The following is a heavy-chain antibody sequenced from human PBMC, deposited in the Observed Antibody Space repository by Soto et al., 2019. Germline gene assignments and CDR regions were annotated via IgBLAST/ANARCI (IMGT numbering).Heavy chain of an antibody. CDR3: ARHDSASIAVSGTIDY. CDR2: IYSSGST. CDR1: GGSISSSSYY. Sequence: QLQLQESGPGLVRPSETLSLTCTVSGGSISSSSYYWGWIRQPPGKGLEWIGSIYSSGSTYYKSSLKSRVTISADTSTNQISLRLRSVTAADTAVYYCARHDSASIAVSGTIDYWGQGTLVTVSS. J-gene: IGHJ4*02. V-gene: IGHV4-39*01. D-gene: IGHD6-19*01.